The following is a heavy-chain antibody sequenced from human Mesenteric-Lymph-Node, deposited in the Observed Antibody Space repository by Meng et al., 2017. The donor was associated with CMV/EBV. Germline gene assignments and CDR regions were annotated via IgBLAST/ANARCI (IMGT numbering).Heavy chain of an antibody. CDR3: TRDRGYHSGSDEEDY. CDR1: GYTFTAYN. V-gene: IGHV1-18*04. D-gene: IGHD1-26*01. J-gene: IGHJ4*02. CDR2: ISGSNGNT. Sequence: ASVKVSCKTSGYTFTAYNIHWVRQVPGQGLEWIAWISGSNGNTNVAQKLRGRVAMTTDTSTSTVYMELRNLRPDDTAVFYCTRDRGYHSGSDEEDYWGQGTLVTVSS.